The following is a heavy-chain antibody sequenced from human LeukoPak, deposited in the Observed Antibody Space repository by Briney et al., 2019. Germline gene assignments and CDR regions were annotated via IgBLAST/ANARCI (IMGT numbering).Heavy chain of an antibody. CDR1: GGSISSYY. CDR3: ARLISGVGYFDY. V-gene: IGHV4-59*08. CDR2: IYYSGST. Sequence: KPSETLSLTCTVSGGSISSYYWSWIRQPPGKGLEWIGYIYYSGSTNYNPSLKSRVTTSVDTSKNQFSLKLTSVIAADTAVYYCARLISGVGYFDYWGQGILVTVSS. J-gene: IGHJ4*02. D-gene: IGHD3-10*01.